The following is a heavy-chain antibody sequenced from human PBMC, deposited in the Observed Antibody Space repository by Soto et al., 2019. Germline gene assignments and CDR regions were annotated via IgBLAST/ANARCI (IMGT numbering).Heavy chain of an antibody. J-gene: IGHJ3*02. V-gene: IGHV3-30*18. CDR1: GFTFSRYA. Sequence: QVQLVESGGGVVQPGTSLRLSCAASGFTFSRYAMHWVRQAPGKGLEWVAVISYDGSNKDYVDSVKGRFTISRDNSKNTLYVQMNSLRVEDTAVYYCAKANNYDDSFMRALEIWGQGTTVTVSS. CDR2: ISYDGSNK. CDR3: AKANNYDDSFMRALEI. D-gene: IGHD4-17*01.